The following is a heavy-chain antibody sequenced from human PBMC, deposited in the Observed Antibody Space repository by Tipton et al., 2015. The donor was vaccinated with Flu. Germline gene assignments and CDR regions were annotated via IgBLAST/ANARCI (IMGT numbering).Heavy chain of an antibody. CDR3: AGELMAGPFPLYFDY. J-gene: IGHJ4*02. CDR2: IYSGGST. D-gene: IGHD5-24*01. Sequence: QLMQSGGGLIQPGGSLRLSCSAYGLTVSSNYMSWVRQAQGKRLEWVSVIYSGGSTYYADSVKGRFTISRDNSKNTLYLQMNSLRAEDTAVYYCAGELMAGPFPLYFDYWGQGTLVTVSS. V-gene: IGHV3-53*01. CDR1: GLTVSSNY.